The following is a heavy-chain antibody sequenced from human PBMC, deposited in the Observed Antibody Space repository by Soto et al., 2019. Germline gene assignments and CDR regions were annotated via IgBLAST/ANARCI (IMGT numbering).Heavy chain of an antibody. CDR2: ISYDGSNK. V-gene: IGHV3-30*18. J-gene: IGHJ4*02. D-gene: IGHD5-12*01. CDR3: EKEVSRISLHSIRDGYNHRAADD. Sequence: PGGSLSLSCAASGFTFSSYGMHWVRQAPGPGLELVAVISYDGSNKYYADSVKNRFTISRDNSTNTLYLQMNSLRAEDTTVYYYEKEVSRISLHSIRDGYNHRAADDWGQGTLVTVSS. CDR1: GFTFSSYG.